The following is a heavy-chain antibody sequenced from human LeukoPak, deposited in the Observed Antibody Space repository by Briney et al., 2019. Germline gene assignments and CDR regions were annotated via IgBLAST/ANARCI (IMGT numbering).Heavy chain of an antibody. D-gene: IGHD1-26*01. CDR2: IDSSGST. CDR3: ARLASGSYGPLTPFDY. CDR1: GGXISSYY. J-gene: IGHJ4*02. Sequence: PSETLSLTCTVSGGXISSYYCTWIRQPAGKGQEWIGRIDSSGSTNYNPSLKSRLTMSIDTSKNQFSLRLSSVTAADTAVYYSARLASGSYGPLTPFDYWGQGTLVTVSS. V-gene: IGHV4-4*07.